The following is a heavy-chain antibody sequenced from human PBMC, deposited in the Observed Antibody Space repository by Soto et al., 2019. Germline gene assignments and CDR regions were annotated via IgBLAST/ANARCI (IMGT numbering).Heavy chain of an antibody. D-gene: IGHD5-12*01. CDR2: IWYDGSNK. V-gene: IGHV3-33*01. CDR3: ASIHSGYDTSFDY. CDR1: GFTFSSYG. Sequence: QVQLVESGGGVVQPGRSLRLSCAASGFTFSSYGMHWVRQAPGKGLEWVAVIWYDGSNKYYADSAKGRFTISRDNSKNTLYLQMNSLRAEDTAVYYCASIHSGYDTSFDYWGQGTLVTVSS. J-gene: IGHJ4*02.